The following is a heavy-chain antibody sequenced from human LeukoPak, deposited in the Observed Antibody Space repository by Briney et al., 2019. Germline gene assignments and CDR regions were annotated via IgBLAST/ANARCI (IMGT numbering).Heavy chain of an antibody. V-gene: IGHV1-24*01. D-gene: IGHD5-12*01. Sequence: ASVKVSCKVSGYTLTELSMHWVRQAPGKGLEWMGGFDPEDGETIYAQKFQGRVTMTEDTSTDTAYMELSSLRSGDTAVYYCATVSGDIVAPFLGYWGQGTLVTVSS. CDR2: FDPEDGET. CDR3: ATVSGDIVAPFLGY. CDR1: GYTLTELS. J-gene: IGHJ4*02.